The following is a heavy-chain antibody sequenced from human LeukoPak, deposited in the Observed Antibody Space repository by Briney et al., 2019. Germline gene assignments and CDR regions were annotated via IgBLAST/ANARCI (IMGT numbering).Heavy chain of an antibody. Sequence: GGSLRLSCAASGFTFSNAWLNWVRQVPGKWLEWVGRIKSKNDGETTEYAALVKVRFFISRDDSRNTLYLQMNSLKTDDKAVYYCTSDGVGYTFNHCGQGTLVTASS. D-gene: IGHD3-3*01. CDR2: IKSKNDGETT. V-gene: IGHV3-15*07. CDR3: TSDGVGYTFNH. J-gene: IGHJ4*02. CDR1: GFTFSNAW.